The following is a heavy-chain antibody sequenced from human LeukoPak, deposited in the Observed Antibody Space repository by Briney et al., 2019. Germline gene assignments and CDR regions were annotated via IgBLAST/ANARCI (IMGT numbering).Heavy chain of an antibody. D-gene: IGHD2-2*01. CDR1: GFTFSRYG. CDR2: IWYDGNNK. V-gene: IGHV3-33*01. Sequence: GGSLRLSCAASGFTFSRYGMPWVRQAPGKGLEWVAVIWYDGNNKDYADSVKGRLTISRDNSKNTLSLQMNSLRVEDTAMYYCARVNCRSSSCYLASYFFDSWGQGTLVTVSS. J-gene: IGHJ5*01. CDR3: ARVNCRSSSCYLASYFFDS.